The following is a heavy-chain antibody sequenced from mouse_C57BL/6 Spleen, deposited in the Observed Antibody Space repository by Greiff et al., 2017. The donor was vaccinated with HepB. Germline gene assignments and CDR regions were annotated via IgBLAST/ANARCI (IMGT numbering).Heavy chain of an antibody. V-gene: IGHV1-18*01. CDR3: ARVPFHGYYPWYFDV. J-gene: IGHJ1*03. CDR2: INPNNGGT. CDR1: GYTFTDYN. D-gene: IGHD2-3*01. Sequence: EVQLQQSGPELVKPGASVKIPCKASGYTFTDYNMDWVKQSHGKSLEWIGDINPNNGGTIYNQKFKGKATLTVDKSSSTAYMELRRLTSEDTAVYYCARVPFHGYYPWYFDVWGTGTTVTVSS.